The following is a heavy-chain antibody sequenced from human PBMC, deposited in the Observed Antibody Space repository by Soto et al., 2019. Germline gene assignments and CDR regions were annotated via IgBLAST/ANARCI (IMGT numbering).Heavy chain of an antibody. Sequence: GGSLRLSCAASGSTFSSYAMSWVRQAPGKGLEWVSAISGSGGSTYYADSVKGRFTISRDNSKNTLYLQMNSLRAEDTAVYYCAKDPMVRGVPQYYFDYWGQGTLVTVSS. CDR3: AKDPMVRGVPQYYFDY. J-gene: IGHJ4*02. CDR1: GSTFSSYA. CDR2: ISGSGGST. D-gene: IGHD3-10*01. V-gene: IGHV3-23*01.